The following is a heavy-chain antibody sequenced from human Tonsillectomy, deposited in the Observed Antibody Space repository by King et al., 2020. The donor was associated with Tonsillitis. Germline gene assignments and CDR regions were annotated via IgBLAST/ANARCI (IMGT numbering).Heavy chain of an antibody. Sequence: VQLVESGGGLVQPGGSLRLSCAASGFTVSSNYMSWVRQAPGKGLEWVSGIYSVGSTYYADPGKGRLPIPRQNSKNTLYRQRISLRAEDTAVYYCASSVANYYYYMDVWGKGTTVTVSS. CDR2: IYSVGST. J-gene: IGHJ6*03. CDR3: ASSVANYYYYMDV. CDR1: GFTVSSNY. D-gene: IGHD2-15*01. V-gene: IGHV3-53*04.